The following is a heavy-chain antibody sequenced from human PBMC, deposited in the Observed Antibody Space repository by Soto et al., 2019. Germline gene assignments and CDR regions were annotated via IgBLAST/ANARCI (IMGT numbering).Heavy chain of an antibody. V-gene: IGHV1-69*13. CDR1: GGTFSSYA. CDR2: IIPIFGTA. J-gene: IGHJ6*02. Sequence: SVKVSCKASGGTFSSYAISWVRQAPGQGLEWMGGIIPIFGTANYAQKYQGRVTITADESTSTDYIELSSLRYEDTAVYYCASRYSSPAPYYYYYGMDVWGQGTTVTVSS. CDR3: ASRYSSPAPYYYYYGMDV. D-gene: IGHD6-6*01.